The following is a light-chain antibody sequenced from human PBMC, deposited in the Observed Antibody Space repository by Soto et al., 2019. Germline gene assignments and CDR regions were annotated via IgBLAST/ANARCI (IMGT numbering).Light chain of an antibody. J-gene: IGLJ1*01. CDR2: DVN. CDR1: SSDVGGYNY. V-gene: IGLV2-11*01. Sequence: QSALTQPRSVSGSPGQSVTIPCTGTSSDVGGYNYVSWYQQHPGKAPKVLIYDVNQRPSGVPDRFSGSKSGNTTSLTISGLQAEDEADYYCSSFTSRFTFVFGTGTKVTVL. CDR3: SSFTSRFTFV.